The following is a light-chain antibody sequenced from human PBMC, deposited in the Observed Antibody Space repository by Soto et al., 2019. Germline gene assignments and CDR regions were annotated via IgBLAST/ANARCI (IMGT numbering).Light chain of an antibody. CDR1: QSVLSNSNNKNY. CDR2: WPS. V-gene: IGKV4-1*01. J-gene: IGKJ4*01. Sequence: DIVMTQSPDSLAVSLGERATINCKSSQSVLSNSNNKNYLTWYQQRPRQPPKLLISWPSTRESGVPDRFSGSGSGADFSHTISRRRAEEGAVYYRLQYYSAPLTFGGGTKVDI. CDR3: LQYYSAPLT.